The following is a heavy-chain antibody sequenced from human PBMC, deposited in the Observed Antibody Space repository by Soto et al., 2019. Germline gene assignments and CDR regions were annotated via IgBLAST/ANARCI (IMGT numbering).Heavy chain of an antibody. V-gene: IGHV2-5*02. CDR1: GFSLTTSGVG. Sequence: QITLKESGPTRVRPTQTLALTCTFSGFSLTTSGVGVGWIRKTPGKALEWLAVIYWDDDKRYSPSLKSRLTITXDXSXNXXVLTMADMDPVDTATYFCAHRGYMYGNWDHGYFDYWGQGTLSPSPQ. CDR2: IYWDDDK. J-gene: IGHJ4*02. CDR3: AHRGYMYGNWDHGYFDY. D-gene: IGHD5-18*01.